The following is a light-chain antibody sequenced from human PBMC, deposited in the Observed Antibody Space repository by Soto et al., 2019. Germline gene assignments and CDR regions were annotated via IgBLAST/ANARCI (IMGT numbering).Light chain of an antibody. CDR3: MQTIQLPRT. Sequence: DIVLTQTPVSLSVTPGQPASISCKSSQSLLHSDGKTYLDWYLQKPGQPLQLLMYEVSNRFTGVPDRFSGSGSGTEFTLKISRVEAEDVGVYYCMQTIQLPRTFGQGTRVEIK. J-gene: IGKJ1*01. CDR2: EVS. CDR1: QSLLHSDGKTY. V-gene: IGKV2D-29*01.